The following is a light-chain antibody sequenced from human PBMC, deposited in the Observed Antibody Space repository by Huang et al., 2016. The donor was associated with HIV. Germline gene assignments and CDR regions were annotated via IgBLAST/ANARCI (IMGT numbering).Light chain of an antibody. V-gene: IGKV1-16*01. CDR2: AAS. CDR3: QQYSSTPLT. Sequence: DVQLTQSPSSLSASVGDRVTITCRASQGITCSLGWFQQKPGKAPKALIHAASRLQSGVPSRFSGSESGTDFTLTISGLEPEDFAIYYCQQYSSTPLTVGGGTKVEIK. CDR1: QGITCS. J-gene: IGKJ4*01.